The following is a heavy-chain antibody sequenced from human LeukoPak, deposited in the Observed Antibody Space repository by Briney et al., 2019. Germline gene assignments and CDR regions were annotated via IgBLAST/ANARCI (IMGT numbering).Heavy chain of an antibody. V-gene: IGHV3-74*01. Sequence: PGGSLRLSCAAPGFTFSSYWTHWVRQAPGKGLVWVSRINSDGSSTSYADSVKGRFTISRDNAKNTLYLQMSSLRAEDTAVYYCAREEATTSDYFDYWGQGTLVTVSS. J-gene: IGHJ4*02. CDR2: INSDGSST. CDR1: GFTFSSYW. CDR3: AREEATTSDYFDY. D-gene: IGHD5-12*01.